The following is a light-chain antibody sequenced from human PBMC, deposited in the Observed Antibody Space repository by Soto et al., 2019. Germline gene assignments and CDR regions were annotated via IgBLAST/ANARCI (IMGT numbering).Light chain of an antibody. Sequence: HSVLTQAPSASGIPGQRGTISCSRSSSNIGSNTVNWYQQLPGTAPKLLIYSNNQRPSGVPDRFSGSKSGTSASLAISGLQSEDEADYYCAAWDDSLNGYVFGTGTKVTVL. V-gene: IGLV1-44*01. CDR1: SSNIGSNT. CDR3: AAWDDSLNGYV. CDR2: SNN. J-gene: IGLJ1*01.